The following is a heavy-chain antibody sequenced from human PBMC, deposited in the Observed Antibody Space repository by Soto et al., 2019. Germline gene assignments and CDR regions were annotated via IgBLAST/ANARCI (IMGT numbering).Heavy chain of an antibody. CDR1: GGSISSYY. CDR3: ARVLGAAAGTNWFDP. CDR2: IYYSGST. J-gene: IGHJ5*02. D-gene: IGHD6-13*01. V-gene: IGHV4-59*01. Sequence: QVQLQESGPGLVKPSETLSLTRTVSGGSISSYYWSWIRQPPGKGLEWIGYIYYSGSTNYNPSLKSRVTISVDTSKNQFSLKLSSVTAADTAVYYCARVLGAAAGTNWFDPWGQGTLVTVSS.